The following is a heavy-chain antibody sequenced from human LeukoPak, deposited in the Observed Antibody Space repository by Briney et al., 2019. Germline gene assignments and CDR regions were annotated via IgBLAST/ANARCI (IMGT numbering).Heavy chain of an antibody. V-gene: IGHV1-46*01. CDR3: ARDKYSRSWLFDY. Sequence: ASLKVSCKASGYTFTNYWLHWVRQAPGQGLEWIGIINPSDGSTSYAQKFQGRVTMTRDTSTSTVYMELSSLRAEDTAVYYCARDKYSRSWLFDYWGQGTLVTVSS. D-gene: IGHD6-13*01. CDR2: INPSDGST. CDR1: GYTFTNYW. J-gene: IGHJ4*02.